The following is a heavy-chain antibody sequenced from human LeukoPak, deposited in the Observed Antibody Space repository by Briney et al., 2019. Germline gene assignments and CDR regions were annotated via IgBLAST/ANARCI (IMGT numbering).Heavy chain of an antibody. Sequence: GESLKISCQGSGYNFPIYWIGWVRQMPGQGLEWMGIIYPDDSNTIYGPSFQGQVTISADKSVNTAYLEWSSLKASDTAIYYCARQGAAGKYYYYYMDVWGKGTTVTVSS. CDR1: GYNFPIYW. D-gene: IGHD6-13*01. V-gene: IGHV5-51*01. CDR3: ARQGAAGKYYYYYMDV. J-gene: IGHJ6*03. CDR2: IYPDDSNT.